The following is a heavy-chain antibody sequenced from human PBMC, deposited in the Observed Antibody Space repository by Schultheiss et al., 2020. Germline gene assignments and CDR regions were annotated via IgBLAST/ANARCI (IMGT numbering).Heavy chain of an antibody. V-gene: IGHV3-33*01. Sequence: GGSLRLSCAASGFTFSSYGMHWVRQAPGKGLEWVAVIWYDGSNKYYADSVKGRFTISRDNSKNTLYLQMNSLRAEDTAVYYCARNVDTAMPYYYYGMDVWGQGTTVNV. CDR2: IWYDGSNK. D-gene: IGHD5-18*01. J-gene: IGHJ6*02. CDR1: GFTFSSYG. CDR3: ARNVDTAMPYYYYGMDV.